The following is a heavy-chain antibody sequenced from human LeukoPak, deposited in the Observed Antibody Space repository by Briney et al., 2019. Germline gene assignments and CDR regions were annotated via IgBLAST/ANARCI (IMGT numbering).Heavy chain of an antibody. D-gene: IGHD2-2*01. CDR3: ARGDIVVVPHFDY. J-gene: IGHJ4*02. CDR1: GFTFSSYS. CDR2: ISSSSSYI. V-gene: IGHV3-21*01. Sequence: QSGGSLRLSCAASGFTFSSYSMNWVRQAPGKGLEWVSSISSSSSYIYYADSVKGRFTISRDNAKNSLYLQMNSLRAEDTAVYYCARGDIVVVPHFDYWGQGTLVTVSS.